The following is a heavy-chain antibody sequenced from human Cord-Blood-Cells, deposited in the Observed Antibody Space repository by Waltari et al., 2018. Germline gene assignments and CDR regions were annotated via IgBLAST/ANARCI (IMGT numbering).Heavy chain of an antibody. V-gene: IGHV3-13*01. Sequence: EVQLVESGGGLVQPGGSLRLSCAASGFTFSSYDMHWVRQSTGKGLEWVSAIGTAGDTYYPGSVKGRFTISRENAKNSLYLQMNSLRAGDTAVYYRARSLAAGNRLGPYYYGMDVWGQGTTVTVSS. CDR1: GFTFSSYD. CDR3: ARSLAAGNRLGPYYYGMDV. CDR2: IGTAGDT. J-gene: IGHJ6*02. D-gene: IGHD6-13*01.